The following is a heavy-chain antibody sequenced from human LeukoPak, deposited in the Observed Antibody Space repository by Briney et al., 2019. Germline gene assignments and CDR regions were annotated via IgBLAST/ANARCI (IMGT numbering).Heavy chain of an antibody. D-gene: IGHD3-10*01. J-gene: IGHJ3*02. CDR1: GFTFTSYG. V-gene: IGHV3-23*01. CDR3: AKESAYGSGRSNAFDI. CDR2: ISGSGGST. Sequence: GGSLRLSCVVSGFTFTSYGMHWVRQAPGKGLEGVSAISGSGGSTYYADSVKGRFTISRDNSKNTLYLQMNSLRAEDTAVYYCAKESAYGSGRSNAFDIWGQGTMVTVSS.